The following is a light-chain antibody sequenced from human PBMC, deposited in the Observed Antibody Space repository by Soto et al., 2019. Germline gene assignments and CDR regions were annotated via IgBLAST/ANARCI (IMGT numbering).Light chain of an antibody. J-gene: IGLJ1*01. V-gene: IGLV1-40*01. CDR1: SSNIGAGYD. CDR3: QSYDSTLSARYV. CDR2: GNF. Sequence: QSVLTQPPSVSGAPGQRVTISCTGSSSNIGAGYDVHWYQQRPGTAPRLLIFGNFIRPAGCPDRFSGSKSGSSASLAITGLQAEDDVDYYCQSYDSTLSARYVFGAGTKGTVL.